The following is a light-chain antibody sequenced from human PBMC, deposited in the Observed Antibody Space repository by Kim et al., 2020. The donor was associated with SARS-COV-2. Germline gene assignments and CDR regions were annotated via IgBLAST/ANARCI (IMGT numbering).Light chain of an antibody. CDR2: GAS. J-gene: IGKJ1*01. Sequence: DIQMIQSPSSLSAFVGDRVTITCRASQTIHTYLNWYQHKPGRAPKLLVYGASTLHSGVPSRFSGSGSGAEFTLTITNLQPEDFVIHHCQQTISDVRTFGQGTKVEIK. V-gene: IGKV1-39*01. CDR3: QQTISDVRT. CDR1: QTIHTY.